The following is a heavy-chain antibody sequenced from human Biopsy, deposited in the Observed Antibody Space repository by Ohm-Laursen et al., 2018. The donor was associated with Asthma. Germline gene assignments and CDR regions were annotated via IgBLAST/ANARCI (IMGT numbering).Heavy chain of an antibody. CDR2: IYYSGST. CDR1: GVSISSDY. CDR3: ARGISRVTGLFDHFDS. D-gene: IGHD2-21*02. J-gene: IGHJ4*02. Sequence: GTLSLTCTVSGVSISSDYWSWIRQPPGKGLEWIGHIYYSGSTNYQPSLKSRVTISVDTSKNQFSLKLRSVTAADAAAYYCARGISRVTGLFDHFDSWGQGTLVTVSS. V-gene: IGHV4-59*01.